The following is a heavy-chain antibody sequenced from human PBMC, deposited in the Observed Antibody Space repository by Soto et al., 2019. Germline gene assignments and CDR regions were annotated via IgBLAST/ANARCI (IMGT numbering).Heavy chain of an antibody. D-gene: IGHD6-13*01. CDR3: ARDSRVAAAVRGEFDH. CDR2: IYYTGST. Sequence: QVQLQESGPGLVKPSQTLSLTCTVSGGSISSGGYSWSWIRQLLAKGMEWIGYIYYTGSTYYNPSHKSRVIISVDTSKKRLSLKLSSVTDEDTAVYYCARDSRVAAAVRGEFDHWGQGTLVTVSS. J-gene: IGHJ5*02. CDR1: GGSISSGGYS. V-gene: IGHV4-31*03.